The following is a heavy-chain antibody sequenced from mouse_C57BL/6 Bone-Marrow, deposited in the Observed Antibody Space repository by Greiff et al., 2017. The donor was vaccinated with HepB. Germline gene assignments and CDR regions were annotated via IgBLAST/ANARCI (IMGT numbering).Heavy chain of an antibody. CDR1: GYTFTSYW. V-gene: IGHV1-5*01. Sequence: VQLKESGTVLARPGASVKMSCKTSGYTFTSYWMHWVKQRPGQGLEWRGAIYPGNSDTSYNQQFKGKAKLTAVTSASTAYMELSSLTNEDSAVYYCTRWGTTVVAPYFDYWGQGTTLTVSS. J-gene: IGHJ2*01. CDR2: IYPGNSDT. CDR3: TRWGTTVVAPYFDY. D-gene: IGHD1-1*01.